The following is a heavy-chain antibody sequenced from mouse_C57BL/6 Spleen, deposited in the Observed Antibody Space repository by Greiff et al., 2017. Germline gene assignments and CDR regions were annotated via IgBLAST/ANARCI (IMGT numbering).Heavy chain of an antibody. D-gene: IGHD2-4*01. Sequence: EVKVVESGGGLVQPGGSLSLSCAASGFTFTDYYMSWVRQPPGKALEWLGFIRNKANGYTTESSASVKGRFTISRDNSQSILYLQMNALRAEDSATYYCARSLHYDYDVDYFDYWGQGTTLTVSA. V-gene: IGHV7-3*01. CDR2: IRNKANGYTT. CDR1: GFTFTDYY. J-gene: IGHJ2*01. CDR3: ARSLHYDYDVDYFDY.